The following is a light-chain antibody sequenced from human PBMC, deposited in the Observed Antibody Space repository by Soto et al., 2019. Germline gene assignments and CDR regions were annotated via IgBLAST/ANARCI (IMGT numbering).Light chain of an antibody. V-gene: IGKV3-11*01. CDR3: PQRCT. CDR2: DAS. CDR1: QSVSSY. Sequence: EIVLTQSPATLSLSPGERATLSCRASQSVSSYLAWYQQKPCQAPRLLNSDASHRATGIPARFSGSGYGTDFTVTISSRGHEDFAVYYGPQRCTFGGGTKVEIK. J-gene: IGKJ4*01.